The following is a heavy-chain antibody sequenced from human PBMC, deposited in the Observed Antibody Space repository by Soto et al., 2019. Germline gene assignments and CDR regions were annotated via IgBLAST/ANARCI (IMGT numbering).Heavy chain of an antibody. V-gene: IGHV3-30*18. Sequence: GGSLRLSCAASGFTFSSYGMHWVRQAPGKGLEWVAVISYDGSNKYYADSVKGRFTISRDNSKNTLYLQMNSLRAEDTAVYYCAKVENGQLGTWGQGTLVTVSS. CDR1: GFTFSSYG. CDR3: AKVENGQLGT. CDR2: ISYDGSNK. J-gene: IGHJ5*02. D-gene: IGHD6-6*01.